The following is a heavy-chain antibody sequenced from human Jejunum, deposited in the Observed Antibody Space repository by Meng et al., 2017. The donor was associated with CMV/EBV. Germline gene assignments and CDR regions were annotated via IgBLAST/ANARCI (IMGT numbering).Heavy chain of an antibody. Sequence: FPLEDDALPWVRLAPGKGLEWVSGISWNSGYIGYADSVKGRFTISRDNAKNSLFLQMNSLRPDDTAFYYCAKDREGYSYGGIDFWGQGTRVTVSS. J-gene: IGHJ4*02. CDR1: FPLEDDA. V-gene: IGHV3-9*01. CDR2: ISWNSGYI. D-gene: IGHD5-18*01. CDR3: AKDREGYSYGGIDF.